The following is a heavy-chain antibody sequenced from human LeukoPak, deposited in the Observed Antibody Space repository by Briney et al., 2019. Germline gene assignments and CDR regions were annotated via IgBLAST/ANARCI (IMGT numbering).Heavy chain of an antibody. V-gene: IGHV4-59*08. CDR2: IYYSGST. D-gene: IGHD5-18*01. CDR1: GGSISSYY. CDR3: ASQRVRGFSYGSNFYAMDV. J-gene: IGHJ6*02. Sequence: PSETLSLTCTVSGGSISSYYWSWIRQPPGRGLEWIGYIYYSGSTNYNPSLKSRVTISIDTSKNHFSLKLSSVTAADTAVYYCASQRVRGFSYGSNFYAMDVWGQGTTVTVSS.